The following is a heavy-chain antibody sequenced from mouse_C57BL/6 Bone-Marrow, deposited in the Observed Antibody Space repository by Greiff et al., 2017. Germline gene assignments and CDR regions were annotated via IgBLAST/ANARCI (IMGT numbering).Heavy chain of an antibody. V-gene: IGHV1-64*01. CDR1: GYTFTSYW. CDR3: ASPYYCGSSFAWFAY. D-gene: IGHD1-1*01. CDR2: IQPNSGST. Sequence: VQLQQPGAELVKPGASVKLSCKASGYTFTSYWMHWVKQRPGQGLEWIGMIQPNSGSTNYNEKFKSKATLTVDKSSSTAYMQLSSLTSEDSAVYYCASPYYCGSSFAWFAYWGQGTLVTVSA. J-gene: IGHJ3*01.